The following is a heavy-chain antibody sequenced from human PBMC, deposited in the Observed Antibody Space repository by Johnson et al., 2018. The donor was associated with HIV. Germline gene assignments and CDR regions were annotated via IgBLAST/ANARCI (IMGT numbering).Heavy chain of an antibody. CDR3: AREGAWEVRPGAFDI. CDR1: GFTFSSYA. CDR2: IYSGGNT. D-gene: IGHD1-26*01. J-gene: IGHJ3*02. Sequence: VQLVESGGGVVQPGRSLRLSCAASGFTFSSYAMHWVRQAPGKGLEWVSVIYSGGNTYYADSVRGRFTISRDNSKNTLYLQMNSLRAEDTAVYHCAREGAWEVRPGAFDIWGQWTTVTVSS. V-gene: IGHV3-66*01.